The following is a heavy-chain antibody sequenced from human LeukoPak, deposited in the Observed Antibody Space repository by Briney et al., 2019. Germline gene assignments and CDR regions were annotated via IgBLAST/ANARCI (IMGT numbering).Heavy chain of an antibody. CDR3: ARDHVSPGLIFDY. CDR2: ISGSGGST. V-gene: IGHV3-23*01. D-gene: IGHD3-16*01. J-gene: IGHJ4*02. Sequence: GVSLRLSCAASGFTFSSYAMNWVRQAPGKGLEWVSTISGSGGSTYYVDSVKGRFTISRDNSKNTLYLQMNSLRADDTAVYYCARDHVSPGLIFDYWGQGTLVTVSS. CDR1: GFTFSSYA.